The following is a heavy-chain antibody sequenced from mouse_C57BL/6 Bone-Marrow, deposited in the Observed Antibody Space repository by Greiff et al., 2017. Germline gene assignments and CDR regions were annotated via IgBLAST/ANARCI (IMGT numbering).Heavy chain of an antibody. CDR3: ARPDTIYDGYYEFAY. CDR1: GYTFTSYW. CDR2: IDPSDSYT. D-gene: IGHD2-3*01. Sequence: QVQLQQPGAELVMPGASVKLSCKASGYTFTSYWMHWVKQRPGQGLEWIGEIDPSDSYTTYNQKFKGKSTLTVDKSSSTAYMQLSSLTSEDSAVYYCARPDTIYDGYYEFAYWGQGTLVTVSA. J-gene: IGHJ3*01. V-gene: IGHV1-69*01.